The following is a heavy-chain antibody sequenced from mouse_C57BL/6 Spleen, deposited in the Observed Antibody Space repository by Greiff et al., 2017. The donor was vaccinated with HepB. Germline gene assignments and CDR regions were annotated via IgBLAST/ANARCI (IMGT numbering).Heavy chain of an antibody. Sequence: VKLQESGAELVRPGSSVKLSCKASGYTFTSYWMDWVKQRPGQGLEWIGNIYPSDSETHYNQKFKDKATLTVDKSSSTAYMQLSSLTSEDSAVYYCARRTGTGYFDYWGQGTTLTVSS. V-gene: IGHV1-61*01. J-gene: IGHJ2*01. CDR3: ARRTGTGYFDY. D-gene: IGHD4-1*01. CDR1: GYTFTSYW. CDR2: IYPSDSET.